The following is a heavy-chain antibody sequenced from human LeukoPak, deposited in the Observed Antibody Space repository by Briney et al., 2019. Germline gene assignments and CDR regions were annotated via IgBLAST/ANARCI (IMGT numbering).Heavy chain of an antibody. Sequence: PGGSLRLSCAASGFTFSNFWMGWARQAPGKGLEWVSSISSSSRYIYYADSVKGRFTISRDNAKNSLYLQMDSLRVEDTAVYYCATEGYDILTGYYDYWGQGTLVTVSS. CDR3: ATEGYDILTGYYDY. CDR1: GFTFSNFW. D-gene: IGHD3-9*01. J-gene: IGHJ4*02. CDR2: ISSSSRYI. V-gene: IGHV3-21*01.